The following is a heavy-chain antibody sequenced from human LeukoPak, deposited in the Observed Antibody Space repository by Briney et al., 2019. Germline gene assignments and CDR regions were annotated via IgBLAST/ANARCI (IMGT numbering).Heavy chain of an antibody. CDR2: NYYSGST. CDR3: ARANRMVGRYAYYFDY. CDR1: GGSISSYY. J-gene: IGHJ4*01. V-gene: IGHV4-59*01. Sequence: PSETLSLTCTVSGGSISSYYWSWIRQPPGKGLEWIGYNYYSGSTNYNPSLKSRVTISVDTSKNQFSLKLSSVTAADTAVYYCARANRMVGRYAYYFDYWGQEPWSPSPQ. D-gene: IGHD3-16*01.